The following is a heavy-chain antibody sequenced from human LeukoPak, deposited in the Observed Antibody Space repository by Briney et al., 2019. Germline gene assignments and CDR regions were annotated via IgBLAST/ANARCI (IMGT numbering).Heavy chain of an antibody. CDR3: ARDRLMYYYDSSGPFDY. D-gene: IGHD3-22*01. J-gene: IGHJ4*02. Sequence: GASVKVSCKASGYTFTGYYMHWVRQAPGQGLEWMGRINPNSGGTNYAQKFQGRVTMTRDTSTSTVYMELSSLRSEDTAVYYCARDRLMYYYDSSGPFDYWGQGTLVTVSS. V-gene: IGHV1-2*06. CDR1: GYTFTGYY. CDR2: INPNSGGT.